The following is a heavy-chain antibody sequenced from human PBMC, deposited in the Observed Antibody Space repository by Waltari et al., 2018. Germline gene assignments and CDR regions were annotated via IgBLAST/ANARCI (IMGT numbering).Heavy chain of an antibody. J-gene: IGHJ4*02. Sequence: QVQLVQSGAEVKKPGASVKVSCKASGYTFTGYYMHWVRQAPGQGLEWMGMINPNRGGTNYAQKFQGRVTMTRDTSISTAYMELSRLRSDDTAVYYCARAPSGAIADTGYWGQGTLVTVSS. V-gene: IGHV1-2*02. CDR1: GYTFTGYY. CDR2: INPNRGGT. D-gene: IGHD2-8*02. CDR3: ARAPSGAIADTGY.